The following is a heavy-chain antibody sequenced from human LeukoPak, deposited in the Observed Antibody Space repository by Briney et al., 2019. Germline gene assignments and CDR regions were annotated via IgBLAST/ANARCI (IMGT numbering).Heavy chain of an antibody. CDR1: GFTFTIYS. J-gene: IGHJ4*02. CDR3: ARDGYGDYDY. CDR2: ISSSSSYI. D-gene: IGHD4-17*01. V-gene: IGHV3-21*01. Sequence: GGSLRLSCVASGFTFTIYSMNWVRQAPGKGLEWVSSISSSSSYIYYADSVKGRFTISRDNAKNSLYLQMNSLRAEDTAVYYCARDGYGDYDYWGQGTLVTVSS.